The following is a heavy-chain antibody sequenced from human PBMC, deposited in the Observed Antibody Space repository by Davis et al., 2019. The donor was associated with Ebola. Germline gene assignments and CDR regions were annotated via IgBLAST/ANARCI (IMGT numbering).Heavy chain of an antibody. D-gene: IGHD3-9*01. CDR2: IIPIFDTP. J-gene: IGHJ4*02. Sequence: SVKVSCKTSGGSFSSHPISWVRQAPRQGLEWMGGIIPIFDTPHYAQKFQGRITITADASTSTAYMELSSLRSENTATYFCARDFDGGNYYFANWGPGTPVTVSS. CDR1: GGSFSSHP. CDR3: ARDFDGGNYYFAN. V-gene: IGHV1-69*13.